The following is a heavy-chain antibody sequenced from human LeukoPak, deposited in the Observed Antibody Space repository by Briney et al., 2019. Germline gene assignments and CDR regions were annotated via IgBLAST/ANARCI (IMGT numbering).Heavy chain of an antibody. J-gene: IGHJ4*02. CDR2: INPNSGGT. D-gene: IGHD3-22*01. Sequence: ASVKVSCKASGYTFTGYYMHWVRQAPGQGLEWMGWINPNSGGTNYAPKFQGRVTMTRDTSISTAYMELSSLRSDDTATYFCATYYLDTSARDWGQGTLVTVSS. V-gene: IGHV1-2*02. CDR1: GYTFTGYY. CDR3: ATYYLDTSARD.